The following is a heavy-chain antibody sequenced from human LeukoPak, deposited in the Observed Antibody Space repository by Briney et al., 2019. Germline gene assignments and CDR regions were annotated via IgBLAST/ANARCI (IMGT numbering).Heavy chain of an antibody. J-gene: IGHJ5*02. CDR1: GGSISSSSYY. V-gene: IGHV4-39*01. Sequence: PSETLSLTCTVSGGSISSSSYYWGWIRQPPGKGLEWIGSIYYSGSTYYNPSLKSRVTISVDTSKNQFSLKLSSVTAADTAVYYCAGHSCPVGRCYDILTGYWYNWFDPWGQGTLVTVSS. D-gene: IGHD3-9*01. CDR3: AGHSCPVGRCYDILTGYWYNWFDP. CDR2: IYYSGST.